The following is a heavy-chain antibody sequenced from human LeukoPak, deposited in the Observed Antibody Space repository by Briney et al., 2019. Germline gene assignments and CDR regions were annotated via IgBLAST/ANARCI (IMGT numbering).Heavy chain of an antibody. J-gene: IGHJ5*02. CDR3: ARDRASYDYVWGSYRSNWFDP. CDR2: MYHSGST. D-gene: IGHD3-16*02. V-gene: IGHV4-38-2*02. CDR1: GYSISSGYY. Sequence: PSETLSLTCIVSGYSISSGYYWGWIRQPPGKGLEWIGSMYHSGSTNYNPSLKSRVTISVDKSKNQFSLKLSSVTAADTAVYYCARDRASYDYVWGSYRSNWFDPWGQGTLVTVSS.